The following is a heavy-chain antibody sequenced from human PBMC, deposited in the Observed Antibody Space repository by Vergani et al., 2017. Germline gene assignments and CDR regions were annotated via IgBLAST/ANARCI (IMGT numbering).Heavy chain of an antibody. CDR1: GFPFSDYG. CDR2: ISYGGNKK. V-gene: IGHV3-30*03. D-gene: IGHD1-1*01. Sequence: QVQLVESGGGEVQPGRSLRLFCSAAGFPFSDYGVHWVRQAPRKGLEWVSVISYGGNKKNYADSVKGRFTISRDNSKNTLYLEMNALRAEDTAVYYCARDFLTRVTTLDYYYMGVWGKGTTVTVSS. J-gene: IGHJ6*03. CDR3: ARDFLTRVTTLDYYYMGV.